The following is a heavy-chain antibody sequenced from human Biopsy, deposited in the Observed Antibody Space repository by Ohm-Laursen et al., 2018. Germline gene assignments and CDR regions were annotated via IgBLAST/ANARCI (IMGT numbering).Heavy chain of an antibody. CDR3: ARGGIVSVHSYGRMGLFYFDS. V-gene: IGHV3-53*01. CDR2: IYGDGRT. D-gene: IGHD5-18*01. CDR1: GFSVNDNY. J-gene: IGHJ5*01. Sequence: GSLRLSCAASGFSVNDNYMSWVRQAPGKGLEWVSFIYGDGRTFYAGSVKDRFTLSRDTSNNLMFLQMDSLRADDTAVYCCARGGIVSVHSYGRMGLFYFDSWGQGILVTVAS.